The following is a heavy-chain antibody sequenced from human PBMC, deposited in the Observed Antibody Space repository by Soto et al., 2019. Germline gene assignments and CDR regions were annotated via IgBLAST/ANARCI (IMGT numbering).Heavy chain of an antibody. Sequence: ASVKVSCKTSGYTFTSYDINWVRQATGQGLEWMGWMNPNSGNTNYAQKLQGRVTMTTDTSTSTAYMELRSLRSDDTAVYYCGRENGDYPLDYWGQGTLVTVSS. CDR1: GYTFTSYD. CDR2: MNPNSGNT. D-gene: IGHD4-17*01. J-gene: IGHJ4*02. V-gene: IGHV1-18*01. CDR3: GRENGDYPLDY.